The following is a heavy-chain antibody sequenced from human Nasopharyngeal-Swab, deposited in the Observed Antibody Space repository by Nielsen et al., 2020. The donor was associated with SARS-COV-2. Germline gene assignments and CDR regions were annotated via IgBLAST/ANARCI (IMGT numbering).Heavy chain of an antibody. CDR2: IKSKTDGGTT. Sequence: GGSLRLSYAASGFTFSNAWMSWVRQAPGKGLEWVGRIKSKTDGGTTDYAAPVKGRFTISRDDSKNTLYLQMNSLKTEDTAVYYCTTRIRDIVVVPAYRDYWGQGTLVTVSS. CDR3: TTRIRDIVVVPAYRDY. D-gene: IGHD2-2*01. J-gene: IGHJ4*02. CDR1: GFTFSNAW. V-gene: IGHV3-15*01.